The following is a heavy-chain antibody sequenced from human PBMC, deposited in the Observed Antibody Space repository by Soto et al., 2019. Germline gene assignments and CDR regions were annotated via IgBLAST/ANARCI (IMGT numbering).Heavy chain of an antibody. J-gene: IGHJ6*02. CDR3: ARVSGSYHYYYYGMDV. D-gene: IGHD1-26*01. CDR1: GGSISSYY. Sequence: SETLSLTCTVSGGSISSYYWSWIRQPPGKGLEWIGYIYYSGSTNYNPSLKSRVTISVDTSKNQFSLKLSSVTAADTAVYYCARVSGSYHYYYYGMDVWGQGTTVTVSS. V-gene: IGHV4-59*01. CDR2: IYYSGST.